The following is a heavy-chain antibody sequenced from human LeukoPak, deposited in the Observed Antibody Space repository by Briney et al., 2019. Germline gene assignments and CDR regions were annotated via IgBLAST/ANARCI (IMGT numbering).Heavy chain of an antibody. V-gene: IGHV3-30*02. CDR2: IWSDGNNR. J-gene: IGHJ6*03. Sequence: GGSLRLSCAASGFTFRNYGMHWVRQATGKGLEWVSFIWSDGNNRFYADSVKGRFTISRDNSRNMLYLQMDTLRAEDTALYYCAKDPGASVSGFYMDVWGKGTTVIVSS. CDR1: GFTFRNYG. CDR3: AKDPGASVSGFYMDV. D-gene: IGHD2-8*02.